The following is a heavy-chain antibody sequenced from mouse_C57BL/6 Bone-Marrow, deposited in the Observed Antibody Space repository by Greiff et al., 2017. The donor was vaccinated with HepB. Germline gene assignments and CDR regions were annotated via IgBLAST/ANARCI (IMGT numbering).Heavy chain of an antibody. CDR2: ISSGGSYT. J-gene: IGHJ1*03. D-gene: IGHD1-1*01. Sequence: EVMLVESGGDLVKPGGSLKLSCAASGFTFSSYGMSWVRQTPDKRLEWVATISSGGSYTYYPDSVKGRFTISRDNAKNTLYLQMSSLKSEDTAMYYCARLYYGSSYRWYFDVWGTGTTVTVSS. CDR3: ARLYYGSSYRWYFDV. V-gene: IGHV5-6*01. CDR1: GFTFSSYG.